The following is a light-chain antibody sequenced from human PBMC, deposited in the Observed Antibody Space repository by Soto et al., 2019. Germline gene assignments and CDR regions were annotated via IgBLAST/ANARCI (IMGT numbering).Light chain of an antibody. J-gene: IGKJ1*01. V-gene: IGKV1-5*03. CDR2: KAS. CDR3: PHYNSYSEA. Sequence: DIQMTQSPSTLSGSVGDRVTITCRASQTISSWLAWYQQKPGKAPKLLIYKASTLKSEVPSRFSGSGSGTEFTLTISSLQPNDFATYYCPHYNSYSEAFGQGTKVELK. CDR1: QTISSW.